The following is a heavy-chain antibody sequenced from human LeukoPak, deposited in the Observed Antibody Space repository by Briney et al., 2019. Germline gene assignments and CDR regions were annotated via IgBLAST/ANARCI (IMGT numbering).Heavy chain of an antibody. CDR2: ISAYNGNT. J-gene: IGHJ3*02. CDR3: ARDWITSTQHAFDI. CDR1: GYTFTSYG. V-gene: IGHV1-18*01. Sequence: ASVKVSCEASGYTFTSYGISWVRQAPGQGLEWMGWISAYNGNTNYAQKLQGRVTMTTDTSTSTAYMELRSLRSDDTAVYYCARDWITSTQHAFDIWGQGTMVTVSS. D-gene: IGHD3-16*01.